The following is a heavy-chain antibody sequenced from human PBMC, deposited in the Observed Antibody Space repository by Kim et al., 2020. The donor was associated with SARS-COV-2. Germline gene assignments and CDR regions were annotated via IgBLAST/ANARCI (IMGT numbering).Heavy chain of an antibody. CDR1: GLNFSTHG. Sequence: GGSLRLSCAASGLNFSTHGMHWVRQAPGKGLEWVAVIWYDGSNKYYADSVKGRVTISRDNSKDTLFLQMSSLGAEDTAVYYCIAVASNSSVYWGQGTLVTVST. J-gene: IGHJ4*02. V-gene: IGHV3-33*01. D-gene: IGHD6-19*01. CDR2: IWYDGSNK. CDR3: IAVASNSSVY.